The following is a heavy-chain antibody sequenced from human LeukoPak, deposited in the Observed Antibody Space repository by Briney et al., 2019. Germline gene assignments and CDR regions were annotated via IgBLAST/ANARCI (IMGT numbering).Heavy chain of an antibody. D-gene: IGHD5-12*01. CDR3: ARYWGSGSYFDY. Sequence: SETLSLTCTVSGGSVSSGSYYWSWIRQPPGRGLEWIGYIYYSGSTNYNPSLKSRVTISVDTSKNQFSLKLSSVTAADTAVYYCARYWGSGSYFDYWGQGTLVTVSS. V-gene: IGHV4-61*01. CDR1: GGSVSSGSYY. CDR2: IYYSGST. J-gene: IGHJ4*02.